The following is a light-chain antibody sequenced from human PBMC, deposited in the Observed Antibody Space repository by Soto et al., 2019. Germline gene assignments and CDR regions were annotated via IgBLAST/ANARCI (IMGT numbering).Light chain of an antibody. J-gene: IGKJ5*01. V-gene: IGKV3-20*01. CDR1: QSVSSNY. CDR2: GAS. CDR3: QQYGSSAPIT. Sequence: IVLTQSPGTLSLSPGERATLSCRASQSVSSNYLAWYQQKPGQAPRLLIYGASSRATGIPDRFSGSGSGTDFTLTLSRLEPEDFAMYYCQQYGSSAPITFGQGTRLEIE.